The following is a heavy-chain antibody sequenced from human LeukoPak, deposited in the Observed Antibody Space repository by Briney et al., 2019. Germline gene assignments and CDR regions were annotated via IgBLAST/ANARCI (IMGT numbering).Heavy chain of an antibody. Sequence: GGSLRLSCTASGFTFGNYAMTWVRQAPGKGLEWVSAISGSGGSTYYADSVKGRFTISRDNSKNTLYLQMNSLRAEDTAVYYCAKGSAYDPRDYWGQGTLVTVSS. J-gene: IGHJ4*02. CDR3: AKGSAYDPRDY. CDR1: GFTFGNYA. CDR2: ISGSGGST. V-gene: IGHV3-23*01. D-gene: IGHD3-22*01.